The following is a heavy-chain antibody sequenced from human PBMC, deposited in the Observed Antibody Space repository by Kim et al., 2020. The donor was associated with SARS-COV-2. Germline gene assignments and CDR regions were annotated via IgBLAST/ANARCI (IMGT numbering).Heavy chain of an antibody. D-gene: IGHD5-18*01. CDR2: IYYSGST. V-gene: IGHV4-39*01. CDR3: ARLRGYRSGYIDY. CDR1: GGSISSSSYY. J-gene: IGHJ4*02. Sequence: SETLSLTCTVSGGSISSSSYYWGWIRQPPGKGLEWIGSIYYSGSTYYNPSLKSRVTISVDTSKNQFSLKLSSVTAADTAVYYCARLRGYRSGYIDYWGQG.